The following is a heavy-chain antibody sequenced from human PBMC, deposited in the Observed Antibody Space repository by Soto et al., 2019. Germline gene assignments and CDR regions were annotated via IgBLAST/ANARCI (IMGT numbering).Heavy chain of an antibody. CDR2: MNPNSGNT. J-gene: IGHJ6*03. Sequence: ASVKVSCKASGYTFTSYDINWVRQATGQGLEWMGWMNPNSGNTGYAQKFQGRVTMTRNTSISTAYMELSSLRSEDTAVYYCARGSVSVYCSSTSCYAGMERDYYYYYMDVWGKGTTVTVSS. D-gene: IGHD2-2*01. CDR3: ARGSVSVYCSSTSCYAGMERDYYYYYMDV. V-gene: IGHV1-8*01. CDR1: GYTFTSYD.